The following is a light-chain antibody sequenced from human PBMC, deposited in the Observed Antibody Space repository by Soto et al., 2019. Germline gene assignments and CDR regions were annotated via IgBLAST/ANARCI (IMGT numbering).Light chain of an antibody. CDR1: STDIGSYNL. V-gene: IGLV2-23*01. CDR3: GSHRSGNRFR. J-gene: IGLJ2*01. CDR2: ETT. Sequence: QSALTQPASVSGSPGQSVTIFCTGTSTDIGSYNLVSWYQQPPGKAPRLLIYETTKRPSGVSNRFSGSKSGNAASLTISGVQAEDEAEYNGGSHRSGNRFRFGGGTKVTVL.